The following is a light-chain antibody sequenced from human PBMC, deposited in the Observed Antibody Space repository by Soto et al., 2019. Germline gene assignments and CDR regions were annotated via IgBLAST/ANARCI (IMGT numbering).Light chain of an antibody. V-gene: IGKV1-12*01. J-gene: IGKJ4*01. CDR1: QDISSW. CDR3: QQANSFPRT. CDR2: AAS. Sequence: DIRMTQSPSSVSASVGDRVTITCRASQDISSWLAWYQQKPGKAPKLLIYAASSLQSGVPSRFSGSVSGTDFPLTISNLQSEDFATYYCQQANSFPRTFCGGTKVEIK.